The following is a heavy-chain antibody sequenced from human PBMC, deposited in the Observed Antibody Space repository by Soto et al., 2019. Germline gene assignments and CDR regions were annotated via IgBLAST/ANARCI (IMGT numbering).Heavy chain of an antibody. CDR2: IWYDGSNK. CDR1: GFTFSSYG. V-gene: IGHV3-33*01. J-gene: IGHJ6*02. Sequence: LRLSCAASGFTFSSYGMHWVRQAPGKGLEWVAVIWYDGSNKYYTDSVKGRFTISRDNSKSTLYLQMNSLRAEDTAVYYCARDHHTAMVQDVWGQGTTVTVSS. CDR3: ARDHHTAMVQDV. D-gene: IGHD5-18*01.